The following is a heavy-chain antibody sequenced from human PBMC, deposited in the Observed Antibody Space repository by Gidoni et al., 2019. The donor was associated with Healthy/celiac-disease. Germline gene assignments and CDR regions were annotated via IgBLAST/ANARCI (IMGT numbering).Heavy chain of an antibody. CDR1: GCSISSSSYY. V-gene: IGHV4-39*01. J-gene: IGHJ5*02. D-gene: IGHD3-22*01. Sequence: QLQLQESGPGLVKPSETLSLTCTVSGCSISSSSYYWGWIRQPPGKGLEWIGSIYYSGSTSYNPSLKSRVTISVDTSKNQFSLKLSSVTAADTAVYYCARQASGTMIVVVTLTWFDPWGQGTLVTVSS. CDR2: IYYSGST. CDR3: ARQASGTMIVVVTLTWFDP.